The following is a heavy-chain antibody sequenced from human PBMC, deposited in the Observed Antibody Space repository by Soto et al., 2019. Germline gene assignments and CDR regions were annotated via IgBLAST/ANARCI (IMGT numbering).Heavy chain of an antibody. Sequence: PSETLSLTCAVSGGSISSGGYSWSWIRQPPGKGLEWIGYIYHSGSTYYNPSLKSRVTISVDRSKNQFSLKLSSVTAADTAVYYCARGDILTGRDYFDYWGQGALVTVSS. CDR3: ARGDILTGRDYFDY. D-gene: IGHD3-9*01. V-gene: IGHV4-30-2*01. CDR2: IYHSGST. J-gene: IGHJ4*02. CDR1: GGSISSGGYS.